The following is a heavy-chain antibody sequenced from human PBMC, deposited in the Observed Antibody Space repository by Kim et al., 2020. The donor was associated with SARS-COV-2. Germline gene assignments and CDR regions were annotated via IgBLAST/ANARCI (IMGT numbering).Heavy chain of an antibody. J-gene: IGHJ4*02. CDR2: ISSSSSYI. CDR3: ARLLWFGELFPPDY. D-gene: IGHD3-10*01. V-gene: IGHV3-21*01. Sequence: GGSLRLSCAASGFTFSSYSMNWVRQAPGKGLEWVSSISSSSSYIYYADSVKGRFTISRDNAKNSLYLQMNSLRAEDTAVYYCARLLWFGELFPPDYWGQGTLVTVSS. CDR1: GFTFSSYS.